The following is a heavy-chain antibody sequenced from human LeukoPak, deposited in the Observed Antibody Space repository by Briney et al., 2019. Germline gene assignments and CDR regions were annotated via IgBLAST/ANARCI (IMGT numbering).Heavy chain of an antibody. V-gene: IGHV3-7*01. CDR1: GFTFRDYW. J-gene: IGHJ4*02. CDR2: VKQDGTEK. D-gene: IGHD6-13*01. Sequence: GGSLRLSCEASGFTFRDYWMTWVRQAPGKGLEWVANVKQDGTEKFYVDSVKGRFTISRDNGKNSLYLQMNSLRAEDTAIYYCARAGGTSWADYWGQGTLATVSS. CDR3: ARAGGTSWADY.